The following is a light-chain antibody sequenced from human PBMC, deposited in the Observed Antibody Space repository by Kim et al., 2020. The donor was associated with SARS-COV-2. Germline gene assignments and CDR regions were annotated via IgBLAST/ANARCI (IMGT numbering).Light chain of an antibody. CDR2: QDS. V-gene: IGLV3-1*01. CDR1: KLGDKY. J-gene: IGLJ3*02. Sequence: SYELTQPPSVSVSPGQTASITCSGDKLGDKYACWYQQKPGQSPVLVIYQDSKRSSGIPERFSGSNSGNTATLTISGTQAMDEADYYCQAWDSSWVFG. CDR3: QAWDSSWV.